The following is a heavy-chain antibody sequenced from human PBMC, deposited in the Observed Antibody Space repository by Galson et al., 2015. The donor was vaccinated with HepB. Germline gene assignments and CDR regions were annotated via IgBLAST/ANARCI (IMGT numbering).Heavy chain of an antibody. D-gene: IGHD1-26*01. CDR2: ISWNSGSI. J-gene: IGHJ4*02. V-gene: IGHV3-9*01. Sequence: SLRLSCAASGFTFDDYAMHWVRQAPGKGLEWVSGISWNSGSIGYADSVKGRFTISRDNAKNSLYLQMNSLRAEDTALYYCAKDMGGGSYSVVYGFDYWGQGTLVTVSS. CDR1: GFTFDDYA. CDR3: AKDMGGGSYSVVYGFDY.